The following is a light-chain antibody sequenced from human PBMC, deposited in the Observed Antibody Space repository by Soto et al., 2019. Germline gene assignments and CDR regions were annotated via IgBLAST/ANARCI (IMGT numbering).Light chain of an antibody. CDR1: TSDVGSHNF. Sequence: QSVLTQPASVSGSPGQSITISCTGTTSDVGSHNFVSWYQQLPGKAPKLLIYEVTNRPSGTSNRFSGSKSGNTASLTISGLQAEHEADYYCSSFTNSILVFGGGTKLTVL. CDR2: EVT. V-gene: IGLV2-14*01. J-gene: IGLJ3*02. CDR3: SSFTNSILV.